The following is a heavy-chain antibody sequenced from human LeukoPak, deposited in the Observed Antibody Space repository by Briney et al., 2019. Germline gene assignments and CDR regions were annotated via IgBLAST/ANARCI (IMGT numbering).Heavy chain of an antibody. CDR3: ARVEAYSGSYYFDY. CDR1: GGTFSSYA. Sequence: SVKVSCKASGGTFSSYAISWVRQAPGQGLEWMGRIIPILGIANYVQKFQGRVTITADKSTSTAYMELSSLRSEDTAVYYCARVEAYSGSYYFDYWGQGTLVTVSS. D-gene: IGHD1-26*01. CDR2: IIPILGIA. V-gene: IGHV1-69*04. J-gene: IGHJ4*02.